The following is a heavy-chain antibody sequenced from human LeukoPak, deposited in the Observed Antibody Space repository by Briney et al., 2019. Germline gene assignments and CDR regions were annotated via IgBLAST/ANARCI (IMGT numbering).Heavy chain of an antibody. J-gene: IGHJ4*02. D-gene: IGHD2-2*01. CDR2: ISGSGGST. CDR3: ALGYCSSTSCFGFDY. Sequence: GGSLRLSCAASGSTFDDYAMHWVRQAPGKGLEWVSGISGSGGSTYYADSVKGRFTISRDNSKNTLYLQMNSLRAEDTAVYYCALGYCSSTSCFGFDYWGQGTLVTVSS. V-gene: IGHV3-23*01. CDR1: GSTFDDYA.